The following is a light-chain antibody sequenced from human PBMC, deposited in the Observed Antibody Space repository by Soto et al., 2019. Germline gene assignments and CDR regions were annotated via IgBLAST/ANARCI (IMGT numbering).Light chain of an antibody. CDR1: SSNIGNNY. Sequence: QSVLTQPPSVSAAPGQKVTISCSGSSSNIGNNYVSWYQQLPGTAPKLLIYDNNKRPSGIPDRFSGSKSGTSAALGITGLQTGDEADYYCGTWDSSLIAGSDVFGTGTKVTVL. CDR2: DNN. CDR3: GTWDSSLIAGSDV. J-gene: IGLJ1*01. V-gene: IGLV1-51*01.